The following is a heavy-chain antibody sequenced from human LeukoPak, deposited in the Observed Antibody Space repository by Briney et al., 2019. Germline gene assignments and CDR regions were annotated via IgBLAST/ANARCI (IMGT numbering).Heavy chain of an antibody. D-gene: IGHD2-2*01. CDR1: GYTLTNYG. CDR3: ARVPPSAHQLFCSDY. J-gene: IGHJ4*02. CDR2: ISANNGET. V-gene: IGHV1-18*04. Sequence: ASVKVSCKASGYTLTNYGISWVRQAPGQGLEWMSWISANNGETRYAQNFQGRVTMTTDTSTTTAYMELRSLRSDDTAVYYCARVPPSAHQLFCSDYWGQGTQVTVSS.